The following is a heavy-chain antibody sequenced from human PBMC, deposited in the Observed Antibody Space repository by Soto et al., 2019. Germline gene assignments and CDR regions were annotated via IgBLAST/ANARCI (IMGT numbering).Heavy chain of an antibody. J-gene: IGHJ6*02. Sequence: SVKVSCKSSGGTFSSHSINWVRQAPGQGLEWMGGIIPIFGPANFAKKFQGRVTITADESTTTAYMELSSLTSEDTAVYYCATGSFTSTGGRIGYHYNAMDVWGQGTRVTGSS. CDR2: IIPIFGPA. CDR1: GGTFSSHS. D-gene: IGHD1-1*01. CDR3: ATGSFTSTGGRIGYHYNAMDV. V-gene: IGHV1-69*13.